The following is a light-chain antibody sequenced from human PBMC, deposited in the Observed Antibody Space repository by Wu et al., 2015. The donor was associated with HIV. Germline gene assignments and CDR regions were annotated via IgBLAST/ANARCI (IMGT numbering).Light chain of an antibody. Sequence: EIVLTQSPGTLSLSPGERATLSCRASQSITNSYLAWYQQKPGQAPRLLIDGASNRATGIPDRFSVSGSGTDFTLTISRLEPEDFALYYCQQHDNSPYTFGQGTKLDIK. V-gene: IGKV3-20*01. J-gene: IGKJ2*01. CDR3: QQHDNSPYT. CDR2: GAS. CDR1: QSITNSY.